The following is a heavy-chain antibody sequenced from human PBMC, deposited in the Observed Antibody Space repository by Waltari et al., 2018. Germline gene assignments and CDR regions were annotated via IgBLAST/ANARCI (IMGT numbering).Heavy chain of an antibody. V-gene: IGHV1-2*02. D-gene: IGHD5-12*01. Sequence: QVQLVQSGAEVKKPGASVKVSCKASGYTFTGFYMHWVRQAPGQGLEWMGWINPNSGGTNYAQKFQGRVTMTRDTSISTAYMELSRLRXDDTAVYFCARDPYSGYDSFDYWGQGTLVTVSS. CDR3: ARDPYSGYDSFDY. J-gene: IGHJ4*02. CDR2: INPNSGGT. CDR1: GYTFTGFY.